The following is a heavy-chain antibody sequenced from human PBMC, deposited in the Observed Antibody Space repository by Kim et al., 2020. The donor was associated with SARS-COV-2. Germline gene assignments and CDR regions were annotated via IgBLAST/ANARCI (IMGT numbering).Heavy chain of an antibody. CDR3: VRDRMGGAFDM. J-gene: IGHJ3*02. V-gene: IGHV3-48*02. CDR2: ITKSSATI. Sequence: GGSLRLSCATSGLTFSAYDMNWVRQAPGKGLEWLSFITKSSATIYYADSVEGRFTISRDNAKNSLFLQMNSLRDEDTALYYCVRDRMGGAFDMWGQGTMVTVSS. D-gene: IGHD3-16*01. CDR1: GLTFSAYD.